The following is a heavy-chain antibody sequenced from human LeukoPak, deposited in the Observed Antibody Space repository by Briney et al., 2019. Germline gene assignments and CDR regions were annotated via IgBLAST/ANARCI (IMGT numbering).Heavy chain of an antibody. CDR3: ARDRGSSSWLDY. CDR1: GGSFSGYY. CDR2: INHSGST. D-gene: IGHD6-13*01. V-gene: IGHV4-34*01. Sequence: KPSETLSLTCAVYGGSFSGYYWSWIRQPPGKGLEWIGEINHSGSTNYNPSLKSRVTISVDTSKNQFPLKLSSVTAADTVVYYCARDRGSSSWLDYWGQGTLVTVSS. J-gene: IGHJ4*02.